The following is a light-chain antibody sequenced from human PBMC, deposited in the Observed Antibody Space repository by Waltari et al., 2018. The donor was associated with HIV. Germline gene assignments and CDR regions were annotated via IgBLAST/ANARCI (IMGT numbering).Light chain of an antibody. CDR1: SSYVDTL. CDR2: NVN. CDR3: CSHAGNFIFA. V-gene: IGLV2-11*01. Sequence: QSALPQPHSVSGSPGPSLTISCPRTSSYVDTLSSWYQQHPGNAPQVIIYNVNNRPPGVPDRFSGSKSGNTAFLTISGLQAEDEAEYHCCSHAGNFIFAFGTGTKVTVL. J-gene: IGLJ1*01.